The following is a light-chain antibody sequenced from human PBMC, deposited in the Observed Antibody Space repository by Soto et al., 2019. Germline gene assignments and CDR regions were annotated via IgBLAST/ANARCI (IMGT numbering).Light chain of an antibody. J-gene: IGKJ1*01. CDR3: QHYGTSRA. V-gene: IGKV3-20*01. CDR2: GAS. CDR1: QSFSNNY. Sequence: ENGWTQSPGTLSLSQGERATLSGRASQSFSNNYLAWYQQKVGQAPRLLIYGASSRATGIADRFSGSGSGTDFTLTITRLEPEDFAVYYCQHYGTSRAFGQGTKVEIK.